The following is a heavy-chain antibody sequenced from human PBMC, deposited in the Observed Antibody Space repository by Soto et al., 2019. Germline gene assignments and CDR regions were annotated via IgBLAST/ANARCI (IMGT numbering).Heavy chain of an antibody. CDR3: ARGPSCGGDCYLFDY. Sequence: QVQLVQSGAEVTKPGASVKLSCKASGYTFTSYYIHWVRQAPGQGLEWVAMINPGGGRTKNAQMFQGRVTLTRDTSAGTVDMELSSLTSDGTAVYYCARGPSCGGDCYLFDYWGQGSLVTVSS. CDR1: GYTFTSYY. J-gene: IGHJ4*02. CDR2: INPGGGRT. V-gene: IGHV1-46*01. D-gene: IGHD2-21*02.